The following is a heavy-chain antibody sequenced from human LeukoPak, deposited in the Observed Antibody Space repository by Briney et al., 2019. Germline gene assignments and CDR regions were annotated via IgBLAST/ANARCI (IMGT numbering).Heavy chain of an antibody. CDR2: TYYRSKWYN. CDR3: ARRGPIGLDY. J-gene: IGHJ4*02. V-gene: IGHV6-1*01. CDR1: GDSVSSNSAA. Sequence: SQTLSLTCAISGDSVSSNSAAWNWIRQSPSRGLEWLGRTYYRSKWYNDYAVSVKSRITINPDTSKNQFSLKLSSVTAADTAVYYCARRGPIGLDYWGQGTLVTVSS.